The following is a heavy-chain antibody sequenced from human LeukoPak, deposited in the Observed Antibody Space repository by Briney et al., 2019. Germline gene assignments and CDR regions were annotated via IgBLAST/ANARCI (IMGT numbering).Heavy chain of an antibody. D-gene: IGHD1-26*01. CDR2: IWCDVSNK. CDR1: VFTFSSYG. Sequence: PGRSLRLSCAASVFTFSSYGMPWVPQGPGKGLEWVVVIWCDVSNKYFADSVKSRFTTSRDNSKNTLYLQMTSLRAEDTAVYCCARGIVGATLPDAFDIWGEGTMGTVSS. J-gene: IGHJ3*02. CDR3: ARGIVGATLPDAFDI. V-gene: IGHV3-33*01.